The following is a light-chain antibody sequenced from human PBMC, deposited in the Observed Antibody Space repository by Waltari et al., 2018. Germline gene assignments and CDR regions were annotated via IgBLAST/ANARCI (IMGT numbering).Light chain of an antibody. CDR2: GAS. CDR3: QQSYT. CDR1: QSMSEY. V-gene: IGKV1-39*01. J-gene: IGKJ4*01. Sequence: VTTRCRASQSMSEYLNWYQQNPGKAPKLLIYGASSLQSGVPSRFSGSGSGTDFTLSITSLQPEDSATYYCQQSYTFGGGTKVEIK.